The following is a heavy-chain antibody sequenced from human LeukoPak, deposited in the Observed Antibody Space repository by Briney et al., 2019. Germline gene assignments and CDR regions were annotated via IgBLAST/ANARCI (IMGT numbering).Heavy chain of an antibody. CDR2: KARDGSET. Sequence: GRSLRLSCGVSGFSLSSCWMYWLRQSPGKGLGWVAYKARDGSETFCVDSVKGRSTISRDHAKNSLYLQMNSLSAEDTAVYYCVRVIVEVPGISDYCDYWGQGTLVTVSS. D-gene: IGHD2-2*01. V-gene: IGHV3-7*05. CDR3: VRVIVEVPGISDYCDY. CDR1: GFSLSSCW. J-gene: IGHJ4*02.